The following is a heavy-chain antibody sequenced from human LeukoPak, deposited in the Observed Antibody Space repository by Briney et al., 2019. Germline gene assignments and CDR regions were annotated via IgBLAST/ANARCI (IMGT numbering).Heavy chain of an antibody. J-gene: IGHJ4*02. V-gene: IGHV1-69*05. CDR1: GGTFISYA. CDR2: IIPIFGTA. D-gene: IGHD6-13*01. Sequence: SVKVSCKASGGTFISYAISWVRQAPGQGLEWMGGIIPIFGTANYTQKFQGRVTITTDESTSTAYMELSSLRSEDTAVYYCARDSGRSAGIAAAGAFDYWGQGTLVTVSS. CDR3: ARDSGRSAGIAAAGAFDY.